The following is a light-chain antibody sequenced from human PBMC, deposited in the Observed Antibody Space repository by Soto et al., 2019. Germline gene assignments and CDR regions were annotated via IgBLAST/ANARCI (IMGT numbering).Light chain of an antibody. J-gene: IGLJ1*01. CDR1: SSDVGAYNY. CDR3: KSFTTSSTDV. CDR2: DVS. V-gene: IGLV2-14*01. Sequence: QSALTQPASVSGSPGQSIAISCTGTSSDVGAYNYVSWYQQHPGRAPKLMIYDVSSRPSGVSNRFSGSKSGNTASLTISGLQAEDEADYYCKSFTTSSTDVFGTGTKVTVL.